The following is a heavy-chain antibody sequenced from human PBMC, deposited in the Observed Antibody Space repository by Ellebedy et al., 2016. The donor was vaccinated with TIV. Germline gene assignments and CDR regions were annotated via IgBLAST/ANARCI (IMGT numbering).Heavy chain of an antibody. V-gene: IGHV3-23*01. J-gene: IGHJ4*02. CDR2: IGGSGITT. CDR3: ARDPNEEYVNDF. CDR1: GFTFSRHA. D-gene: IGHD2/OR15-2a*01. Sequence: PGGSLRLSCAASGFTFSRHAMTWVRQAPGKGLEWVAVIGGSGITTFSADSVKGRFIISRDNSKSTLYLQMNSLRAEDTAMYYCARDPNEEYVNDFWGQGVLVTVSS.